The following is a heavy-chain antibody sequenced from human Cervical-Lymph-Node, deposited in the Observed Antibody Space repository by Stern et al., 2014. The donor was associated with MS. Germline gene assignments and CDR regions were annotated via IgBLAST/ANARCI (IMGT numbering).Heavy chain of an antibody. D-gene: IGHD3-22*01. Sequence: VQLVESGAEVKKPGESLKISCKTSGYSFSNFWIGWGRQKPGKGLEGMGIIYPEDSDPTYSPSFQGHVTISADESISTAYLQWRSLKASDTAMYYCVRRRDSDSYDTFDIWGQGTMLIVSS. CDR1: GYSFSNFW. J-gene: IGHJ3*02. CDR2: IYPEDSDP. CDR3: VRRRDSDSYDTFDI. V-gene: IGHV5-51*01.